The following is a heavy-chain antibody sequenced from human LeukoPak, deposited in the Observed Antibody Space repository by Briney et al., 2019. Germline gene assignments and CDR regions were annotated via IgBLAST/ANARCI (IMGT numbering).Heavy chain of an antibody. CDR2: IKQDGSEK. CDR1: GFTFSNYW. J-gene: IGHJ4*02. CDR3: ARDIVAPGTCFDY. V-gene: IGHV3-7*01. Sequence: PGGSLRLSCAASGFTFSNYWMNWVRQAPGKGLEWVANIKQDGSEKYYVDSVKGRFTISRDNAENSLYLQMNNLRAEDTAVYYCARDIVAPGTCFDYWGQGTLVTVSS. D-gene: IGHD6-13*01.